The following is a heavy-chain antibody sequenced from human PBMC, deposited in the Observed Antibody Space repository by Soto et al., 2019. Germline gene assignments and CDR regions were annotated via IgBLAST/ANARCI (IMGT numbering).Heavy chain of an antibody. Sequence: QVQLVESGGGVVQPGRSLRLSCAASGFTFSSYGMHWVRQAPGTGLEWVAVIWYDGSNKYYADSVKGRFTSSRDNSKNTLYLQMNSLRAEDTAVYYGAREYQFDYWGQGTLVTVSS. CDR2: IWYDGSNK. D-gene: IGHD2-2*01. J-gene: IGHJ4*02. V-gene: IGHV3-33*01. CDR3: AREYQFDY. CDR1: GFTFSSYG.